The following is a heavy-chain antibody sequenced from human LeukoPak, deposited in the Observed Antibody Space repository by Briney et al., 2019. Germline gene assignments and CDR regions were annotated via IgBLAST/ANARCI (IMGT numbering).Heavy chain of an antibody. CDR2: IYPGDSDT. D-gene: IGHD3-10*01. V-gene: IGHV5-51*01. Sequence: GESLKISCKASGYSFINYWIGWVRQMPGKGLEWMGIIYPGDSDTRYSPSFQGQVTISADKSISTAYLQWSSLKASDTAMYYCARHGLYGSGSSWFDPWGQGTLVTVSS. J-gene: IGHJ5*02. CDR1: GYSFINYW. CDR3: ARHGLYGSGSSWFDP.